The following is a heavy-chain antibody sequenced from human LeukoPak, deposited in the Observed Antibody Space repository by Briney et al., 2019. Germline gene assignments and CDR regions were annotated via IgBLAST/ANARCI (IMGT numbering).Heavy chain of an antibody. V-gene: IGHV1-69*06. CDR3: ARCSPGDSGNFYAVLQY. CDR2: IIPVFGTT. J-gene: IGHJ4*02. D-gene: IGHD4-23*01. Sequence: ASVKVSCKASGGTFSSYAISWVRQAPGQGLEWLGGIIPVFGTTTYAQKFQAKVTMTADKSTNTAYLEISSLTSDDTAVYYCARCSPGDSGNFYAVLQYWGQGTQVTVST. CDR1: GGTFSSYA.